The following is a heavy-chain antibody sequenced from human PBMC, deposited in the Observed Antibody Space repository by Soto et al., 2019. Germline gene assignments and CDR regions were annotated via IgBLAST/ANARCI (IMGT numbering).Heavy chain of an antibody. CDR1: GGSFSGYY. CDR2: INHSGST. Sequence: PSETLSVTSAVYGGSFSGYYWSWIRQPPGKVLEWIGEINHSGSTNYNPSLKSRVTISVDTSKNQFSLKLSSVTAADTAVYYCASWGYFDWVGRDKDYYYYYGMEVWGQGTTVTVS. J-gene: IGHJ6*02. D-gene: IGHD3-9*01. CDR3: ASWGYFDWVGRDKDYYYYYGMEV. V-gene: IGHV4-34*01.